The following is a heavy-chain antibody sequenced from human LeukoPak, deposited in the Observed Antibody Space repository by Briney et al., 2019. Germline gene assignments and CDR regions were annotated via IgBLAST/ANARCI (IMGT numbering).Heavy chain of an antibody. Sequence: PGGSLSHSFAASGFTFSNAWCSWVRQAPGKGLAWVGRIRSKTDGGTTDYAAPVKGRFTISRDDSKNTLYLQMNSLKIEDIGVYYCTTGTWGFGDFWGQGTLVTVSS. V-gene: IGHV3-15*01. CDR3: TTGTWGFGDF. CDR1: GFTFSNAW. J-gene: IGHJ4*02. D-gene: IGHD7-27*01. CDR2: IRSKTDGGTT.